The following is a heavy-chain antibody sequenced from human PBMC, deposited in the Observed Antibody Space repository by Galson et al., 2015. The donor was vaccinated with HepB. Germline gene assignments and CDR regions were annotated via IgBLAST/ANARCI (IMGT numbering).Heavy chain of an antibody. V-gene: IGHV3-7*05. D-gene: IGHD6-13*01. J-gene: IGHJ4*02. CDR3: ARFAGGGYSTSWYRSGFDH. CDR1: GFTFSGYW. CDR2: IKEDESEK. Sequence: SLRLSCAAAGFTFSGYWMTWVRQAPGKGLEWVANIKEDESEKYYVDSVKGRFTISRDNAKNSLYLQLNSLRAEDTAVYFCARFAGGGYSTSWYRSGFDHWGQGTLVIVSS.